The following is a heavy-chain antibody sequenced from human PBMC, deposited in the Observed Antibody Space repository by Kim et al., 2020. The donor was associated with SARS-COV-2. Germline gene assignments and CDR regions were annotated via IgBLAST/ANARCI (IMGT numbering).Heavy chain of an antibody. CDR2: IYPGDSDT. CDR1: GYSFTSYW. D-gene: IGHD2-2*01. Sequence: GESLKISCKGSGYSFTSYWIGWVRQMPGKGLEWMGIIYPGDSDTRYSPSFQGQVTISADKSISTAYLQWSSLKASDTAMYYCARSHIVVVPAAIANWFDPWGQGTLVTVSS. V-gene: IGHV5-51*01. CDR3: ARSHIVVVPAAIANWFDP. J-gene: IGHJ5*02.